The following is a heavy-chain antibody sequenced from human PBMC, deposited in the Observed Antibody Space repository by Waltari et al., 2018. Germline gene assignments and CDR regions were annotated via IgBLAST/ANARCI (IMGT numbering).Heavy chain of an antibody. CDR3: AREGSGYCSGGSCYSFDY. J-gene: IGHJ4*02. CDR1: GGSFSGYY. D-gene: IGHD2-15*01. V-gene: IGHV4-34*01. Sequence: QVQLQQWGAGLLKPSETLSLTCAVYGGSFSGYYWSWIRQPPGKGLEWIGEINHSGSTNYNPSLKSRVTISEDTSKNQFSLKLSSVTAADTAVYYCAREGSGYCSGGSCYSFDYWGQGTLVTVSS. CDR2: INHSGST.